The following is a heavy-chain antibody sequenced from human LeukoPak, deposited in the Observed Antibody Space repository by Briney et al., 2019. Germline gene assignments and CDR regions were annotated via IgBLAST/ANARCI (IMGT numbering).Heavy chain of an antibody. J-gene: IGHJ6*03. CDR2: INHSGST. CDR1: GGSFSGNY. Sequence: SETLSLTCAVYGGSFSGNYWSWIRQPPGKGLEWIGEINHSGSTNYNPSLKSRVTISVDTSKNQFSLKLSSVTAADTAVYYCARGRSGFWSGYDYYMDVWGKGTTVTVSS. CDR3: ARGRSGFWSGYDYYMDV. V-gene: IGHV4-34*01. D-gene: IGHD3-3*01.